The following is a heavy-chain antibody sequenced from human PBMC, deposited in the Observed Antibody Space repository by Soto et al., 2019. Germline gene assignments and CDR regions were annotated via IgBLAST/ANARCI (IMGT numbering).Heavy chain of an antibody. J-gene: IGHJ4*02. Sequence: EVQLVESGGGLVQPGGSLRLSCAASGFTVSSNHMSWVRQAPGKGLEWVSLIYSGGSTYYADSVKGRFTFSRGKSKNTQYLQMNSRIAEDTAVYYCAGPWEQQRYWGEGTLVTVSS. CDR2: IYSGGST. CDR1: GFTVSSNH. CDR3: AGPWEQQRY. V-gene: IGHV3-66*01. D-gene: IGHD1-26*01.